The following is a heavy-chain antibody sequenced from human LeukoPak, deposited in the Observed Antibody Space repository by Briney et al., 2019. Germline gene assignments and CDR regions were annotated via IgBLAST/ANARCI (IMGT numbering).Heavy chain of an antibody. CDR3: ARGLPLRAMVEGPNYFDY. CDR2: INHSGST. Sequence: SETLSLTCAVYGGSFRGYYWSWIRQPPGKGLEWIGEINHSGSTNYNPSLKSRVTISVDTSKNQFSLKLSSVTAADTAVYYCARGLPLRAMVEGPNYFDYWGQGTLVTVSS. CDR1: GGSFRGYY. D-gene: IGHD5-18*01. J-gene: IGHJ4*02. V-gene: IGHV4-34*01.